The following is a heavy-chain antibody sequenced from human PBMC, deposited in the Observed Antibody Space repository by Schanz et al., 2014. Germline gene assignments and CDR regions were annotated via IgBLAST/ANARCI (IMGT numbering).Heavy chain of an antibody. CDR1: GFTVSNNY. CDR2: LYNNGAA. Sequence: ESGGGLVQPGGSLRLSCAASGFTVSNNYMSWVRQPPGKGLEWVSVLYNNGAAYYAESVRGRFAISRDNSKNTLYLQMSSLRAEDTAVYYCAKVWGSDYFYPFDYWGQGTLVTVSS. J-gene: IGHJ4*02. V-gene: IGHV3-66*01. D-gene: IGHD3-22*01. CDR3: AKVWGSDYFYPFDY.